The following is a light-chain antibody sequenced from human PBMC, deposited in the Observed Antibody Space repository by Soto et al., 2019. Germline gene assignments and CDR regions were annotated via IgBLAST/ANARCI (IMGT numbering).Light chain of an antibody. CDR1: TGAVTSGYY. V-gene: IGLV7-43*01. CDR2: STN. J-gene: IGLJ3*02. CDR3: LLYYGAAQPV. Sequence: QAVVTQEPSLTVSPGGTVTLTCASSTGAVTSGYYPNWFQQKPGQAPRALIYSTNKRHSWTPARFSGSLLGGKAALTLSGVQLEDEADYYCLLYYGAAQPVFGGGTQLTVL.